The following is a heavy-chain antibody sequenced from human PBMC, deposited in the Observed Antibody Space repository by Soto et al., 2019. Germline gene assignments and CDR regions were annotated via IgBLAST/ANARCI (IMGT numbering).Heavy chain of an antibody. CDR1: GYSFTDYH. Sequence: SVKVSCKASGYSFTDYHIHWVRQAPGQGLEWLGRINPKSGGTSTAQKFQGWVTMTTDTSISTASMELTRLTSDDTAIYYCARGDSKDCSNGVCSFFYNHDMDVWG. V-gene: IGHV1-2*04. J-gene: IGHJ6*02. CDR3: ARGDSKDCSNGVCSFFYNHDMDV. CDR2: INPKSGGT. D-gene: IGHD2-8*01.